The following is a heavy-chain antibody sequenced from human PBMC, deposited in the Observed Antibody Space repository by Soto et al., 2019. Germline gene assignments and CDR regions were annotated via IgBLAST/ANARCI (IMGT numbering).Heavy chain of an antibody. J-gene: IGHJ6*02. Sequence: QVQLVQSGAEVKKPGSSVKLSCKASGGTFSSYAISWVRQAPGQGLEWMGGIIPIFGTANYAQKFQGRVTITADESTSTAYMELRSLGSEDTAVYYCARSYYYDSSGPSLGYYYYDMDVWGQGTTVTVSS. CDR1: GGTFSSYA. CDR3: ARSYYYDSSGPSLGYYYYDMDV. V-gene: IGHV1-69*01. D-gene: IGHD3-22*01. CDR2: IIPIFGTA.